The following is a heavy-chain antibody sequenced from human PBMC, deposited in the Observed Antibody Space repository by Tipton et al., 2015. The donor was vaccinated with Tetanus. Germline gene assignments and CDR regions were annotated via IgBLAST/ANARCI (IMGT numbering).Heavy chain of an antibody. CDR3: AIQSGVGANYYGSGSAFNGFGP. CDR1: GFTFSSYA. D-gene: IGHD3-10*01. CDR2: ISGSGGST. J-gene: IGHJ5*02. V-gene: IGHV3-23*01. Sequence: SLRLSCAASGFTFSSYAMSWVRQAPGKGLEWVSAISGSGGSTYYADSVKGRFTISRDNSKNTLYLQMNSLRAEDTAVYYCAIQSGVGANYYGSGSAFNGFGPWGQGTLVTVSS.